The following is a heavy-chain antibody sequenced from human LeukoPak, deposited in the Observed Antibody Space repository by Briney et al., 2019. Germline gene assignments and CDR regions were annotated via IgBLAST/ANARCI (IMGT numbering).Heavy chain of an antibody. J-gene: IGHJ6*02. Sequence: ASVKVSCKASGGTFSSYAISWVRQAPGQGLEWMGRIIPIFGIANYAQKFQGRVTITADKSTSTAYMELSSLRSEDTAVYYCARDQVEGYSMDVWGQGTTVTVSS. CDR2: IIPIFGIA. V-gene: IGHV1-69*04. CDR1: GGTFSSYA. D-gene: IGHD2-15*01. CDR3: ARDQVEGYSMDV.